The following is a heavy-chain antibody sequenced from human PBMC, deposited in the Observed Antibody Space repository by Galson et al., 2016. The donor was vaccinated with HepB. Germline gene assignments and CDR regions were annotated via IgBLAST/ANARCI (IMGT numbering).Heavy chain of an antibody. J-gene: IGHJ4*02. Sequence: SVKVSCKASGGTFSSYNISWVRQAPGQGIELIGGSIPVYGSPTYAQKFQDRVTITADASTSTAYMELTSLRSEDTAVYYCAWGDTMSTWAIDYWGQGTLVTVSS. CDR3: AWGDTMSTWAIDY. D-gene: IGHD2/OR15-2a*01. CDR2: SIPVYGSP. V-gene: IGHV1-69*13. CDR1: GGTFSSYN.